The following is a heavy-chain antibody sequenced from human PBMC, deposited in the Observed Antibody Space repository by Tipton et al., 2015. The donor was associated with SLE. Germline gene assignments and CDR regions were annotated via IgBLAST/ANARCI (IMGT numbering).Heavy chain of an antibody. Sequence: TLSFTCAVYGGSFSGYYWSWIRQPPGKGLEWIGEINHTGSTNYNPSLKSRVTMSVDTSKNQFSLKPNSVTAADTAVYYCAIHPYYDFWSGYWAPGMDVWGQGTTVTVSS. J-gene: IGHJ6*02. CDR3: AIHPYYDFWSGYWAPGMDV. CDR1: GGSFSGYY. CDR2: INHTGST. D-gene: IGHD3-3*01. V-gene: IGHV4-34*01.